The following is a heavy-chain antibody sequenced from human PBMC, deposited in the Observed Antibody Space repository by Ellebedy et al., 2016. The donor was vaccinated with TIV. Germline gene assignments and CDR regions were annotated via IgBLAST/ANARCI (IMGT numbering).Heavy chain of an antibody. V-gene: IGHV3-64D*09. CDR1: GFTFSTYA. D-gene: IGHD4-11*01. CDR2: ISGNGGST. CDR3: ARDDGASNPSAFDY. Sequence: GESLKISCSGSGFTFSTYAMHWVRQAPGKGLEYVSAISGNGGSTYYADSVKGRFTISRDNSQNSLYLQMSSLRAEDTAVYYCARDDGASNPSAFDYWGQGTLVTVSS. J-gene: IGHJ4*02.